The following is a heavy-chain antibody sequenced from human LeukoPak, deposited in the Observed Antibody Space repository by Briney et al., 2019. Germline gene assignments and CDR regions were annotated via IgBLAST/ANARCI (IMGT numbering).Heavy chain of an antibody. CDR1: GGSISSSSYY. V-gene: IGHV4-39*01. Sequence: SETLSLTCTVSGGSISSSSYYWGWIRQPPGKGLEWIGSIYYSGSTYYNPSLKSRVTISVDTSKNQFSLKLSSVTAADTAVYYCASGGYCSGGSCSNPSYYFDYWGQGTLVTVSS. D-gene: IGHD2-15*01. CDR2: IYYSGST. CDR3: ASGGYCSGGSCSNPSYYFDY. J-gene: IGHJ4*02.